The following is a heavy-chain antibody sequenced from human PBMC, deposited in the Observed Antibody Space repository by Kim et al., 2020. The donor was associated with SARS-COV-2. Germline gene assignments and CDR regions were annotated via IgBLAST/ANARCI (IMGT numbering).Heavy chain of an antibody. V-gene: IGHV3-74*01. J-gene: IGHJ4*02. CDR2: LNNGGTSS. CDR3: ARGGVTGSLLDY. CDR1: GVSVTIYW. Sequence: GGSLRLSCTASGVSVTIYWMHWVRQVPGKGLQWVSRLNNGGTSSTYADFVKGRFAISRDNLKATLYLRMTSLRAEDTAVYFCARGGVTGSLLDYWGQGTLVTVSS. D-gene: IGHD1-1*01.